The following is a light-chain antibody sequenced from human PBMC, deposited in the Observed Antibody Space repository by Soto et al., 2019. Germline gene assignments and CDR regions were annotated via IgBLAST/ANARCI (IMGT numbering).Light chain of an antibody. J-gene: IGLJ2*01. CDR3: QVWDSGSSHVV. CDR1: DIGSKG. Sequence: SYELTQPPSVSVAPGKTASISCGGTDIGSKGVHWYQQKPGQAPVLVIYSDTDLPPVIPERFSGSNSANLATLTIGRVEAGDEADYYCQVWDSGSSHVVFGGGTKRTVL. V-gene: IGLV3-21*01. CDR2: SDT.